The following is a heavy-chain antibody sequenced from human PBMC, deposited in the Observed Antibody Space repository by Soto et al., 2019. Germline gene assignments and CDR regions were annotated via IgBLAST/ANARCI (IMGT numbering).Heavy chain of an antibody. J-gene: IGHJ6*02. V-gene: IGHV5-51*01. D-gene: IGHD3-9*01. CDR1: GYSFTSYW. Sequence: GESLKISCKSSGYSFTSYWIGWVRQMPGKGLEWMGIIYPGDSDTRYSPSFQGQVTISADKSISTAYLQWSSLKASDTAMYYCARGDFLTGYYKYYYYGMDVWGQGTTVTVSS. CDR3: ARGDFLTGYYKYYYYGMDV. CDR2: IYPGDSDT.